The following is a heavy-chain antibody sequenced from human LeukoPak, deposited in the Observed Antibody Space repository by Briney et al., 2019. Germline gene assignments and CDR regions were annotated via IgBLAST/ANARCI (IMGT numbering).Heavy chain of an antibody. CDR3: ARVWSPPYRSSWPYYFDY. J-gene: IGHJ4*02. D-gene: IGHD6-13*01. CDR1: GGSISSSS. Sequence: PSETLSLTCTVSGGSISSSSYYWGWIRRPPGKGLEWVSFISSSSSYIYYADSVKGRFTISRDNAKTSLFLQMNSLRAEDTAVYYCARVWSPPYRSSWPYYFDYWGQGTLVTVSS. CDR2: ISSSSSYI. V-gene: IGHV3-21*01.